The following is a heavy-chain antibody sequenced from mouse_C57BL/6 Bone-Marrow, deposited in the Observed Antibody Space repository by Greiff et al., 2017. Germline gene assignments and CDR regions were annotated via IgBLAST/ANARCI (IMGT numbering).Heavy chain of an antibody. CDR3: ARGTRFAY. J-gene: IGHJ3*01. D-gene: IGHD3-3*01. V-gene: IGHV1-69*01. CDR2: IDPSDSYT. CDR1: GYTFTSYW. Sequence: QVQLQQSGAELARPGASVKLSCKASGYTFTSYWMHWVKQRPGQGLEWIGEIDPSDSYTNYNQKFKGKSTLTVDKSSSTAYMQLSSLTSEDSAVYYCARGTRFAYWGQGTLVTVSA.